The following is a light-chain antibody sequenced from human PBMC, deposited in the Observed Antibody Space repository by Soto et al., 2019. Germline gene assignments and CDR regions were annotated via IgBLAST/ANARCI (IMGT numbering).Light chain of an antibody. CDR1: SSDVGLYNY. CDR3: SSYVGRDKFLYF. CDR2: EVS. V-gene: IGLV2-8*01. J-gene: IGLJ1*01. Sequence: QSVLTQPPSASGSPEQSVTISCTGTSSDVGLYNYVSWYQLHPGKAPKLMIYEVSKRPSGVPDRFSGSKSGNTASLTVSGLQAEDEADYYCSSYVGRDKFLYFFGTGTKVTVL.